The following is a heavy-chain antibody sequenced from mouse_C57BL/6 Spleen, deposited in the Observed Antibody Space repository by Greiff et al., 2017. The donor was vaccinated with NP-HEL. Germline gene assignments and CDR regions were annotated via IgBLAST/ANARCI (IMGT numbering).Heavy chain of an antibody. CDR3: ARSITTVYYYAMDY. V-gene: IGHV1-55*01. CDR2: IYPGSGST. J-gene: IGHJ4*01. D-gene: IGHD1-1*01. Sequence: QVQLKQPGAELVKPGASVKMSCKASGYTFTSYWITWVKQRPGQGLEWIGDIYPGSGSTNYNEKFKSKATLTVDTSSSTAYMQLSSLTSEDSAVYYCARSITTVYYYAMDYWGQGTSVTVSS. CDR1: GYTFTSYW.